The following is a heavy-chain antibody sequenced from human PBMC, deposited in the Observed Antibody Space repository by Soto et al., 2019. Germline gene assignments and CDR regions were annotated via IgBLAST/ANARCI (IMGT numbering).Heavy chain of an antibody. CDR3: ARDWGSMVRGVWGY. D-gene: IGHD3-10*01. Sequence: EVQLVESGGGLVQPGGSLRLSCAASGFTFSSYSMNWVRQAPGKGLEWVSYISSSSSTIYYADSVKGRFTISRDNAKNSLYLQMNSLRAEDTAVYYCARDWGSMVRGVWGYWGQGTLVTVSS. CDR1: GFTFSSYS. CDR2: ISSSSSTI. J-gene: IGHJ4*02. V-gene: IGHV3-48*01.